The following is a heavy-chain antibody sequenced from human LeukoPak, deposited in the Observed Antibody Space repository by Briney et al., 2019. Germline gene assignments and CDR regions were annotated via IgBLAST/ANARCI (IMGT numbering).Heavy chain of an antibody. CDR2: ISSSSSYI. CDR3: ARVTAGPLTGYYPIDY. CDR1: GFTVSSNY. Sequence: GGSLRLSCAASGFTVSSNYMSWVRQAPGKGLEWVSSISSSSSYIYYADSVKGRFTISRDNAKNSLYLQMNSLRAEDTAVYYCARVTAGPLTGYYPIDYWGQGTLVTVSS. D-gene: IGHD3-9*01. V-gene: IGHV3-21*01. J-gene: IGHJ4*02.